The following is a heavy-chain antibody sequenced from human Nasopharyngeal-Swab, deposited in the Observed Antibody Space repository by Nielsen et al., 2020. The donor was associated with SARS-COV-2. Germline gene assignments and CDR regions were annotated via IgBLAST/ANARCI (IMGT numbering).Heavy chain of an antibody. CDR2: VLYIGSG. Sequence: SETLSLTCSVSGGSISRSAYYWGWIRPPPGKGLEWFGSVLYIGSGYYNPSLQSRVAISVDTSTNQFSLKLSSVTAADTAVYYCARHATNWFDPWGQGTLVIVSS. D-gene: IGHD2-8*01. CDR1: GGSISRSAYY. J-gene: IGHJ5*02. V-gene: IGHV4-39*01. CDR3: ARHATNWFDP.